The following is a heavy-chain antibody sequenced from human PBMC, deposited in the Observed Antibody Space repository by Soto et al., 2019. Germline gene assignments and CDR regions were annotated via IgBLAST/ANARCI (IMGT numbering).Heavy chain of an antibody. CDR3: ARGFGRFNY. V-gene: IGHV3-48*03. J-gene: IGHJ4*01. D-gene: IGHD3-10*01. Sequence: EVQLLESGGGLVQPGGSLRLSCGVSGFTFNDFELNWVRQAPGKGLEWLAYIDGSGTTKKYADSVRGRFTISRDNPNNSLFLQMSSLSAADTAIYSCARGFGRFNYRGHGTLVSVSS. CDR2: IDGSGTTK. CDR1: GFTFNDFE.